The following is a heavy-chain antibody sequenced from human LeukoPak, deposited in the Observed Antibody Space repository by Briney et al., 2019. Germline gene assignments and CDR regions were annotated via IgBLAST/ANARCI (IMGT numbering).Heavy chain of an antibody. Sequence: ASVKVSCKASGGTFSSYAISWVRQAPGQGLEWMGGIIPIFGTANYAQKFQGRVTITADKSTSTAYMELSSLRSEDTAVYYCATHSSSSPVIDYWGQGTLVTVSS. J-gene: IGHJ4*02. CDR2: IIPIFGTA. V-gene: IGHV1-69*06. CDR3: ATHSSSSPVIDY. CDR1: GGTFSSYA. D-gene: IGHD6-6*01.